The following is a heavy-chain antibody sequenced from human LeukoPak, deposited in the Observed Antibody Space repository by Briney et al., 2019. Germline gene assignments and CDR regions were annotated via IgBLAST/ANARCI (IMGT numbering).Heavy chain of an antibody. CDR1: GFTFSSYA. V-gene: IGHV3-30-3*01. D-gene: IGHD5-18*01. CDR2: ISYDGSNK. J-gene: IGHJ4*02. CDR3: ASMDTTMATIIDY. Sequence: PGGSLRLSCAASGFTFSSYAMHWVRQAPGKGLEWVAVISYDGSNKYYADSVKGRFTISRDNSKNTLCLQMNSLRAEDTAVYYCASMDTTMATIIDYWGQGTLVTVSS.